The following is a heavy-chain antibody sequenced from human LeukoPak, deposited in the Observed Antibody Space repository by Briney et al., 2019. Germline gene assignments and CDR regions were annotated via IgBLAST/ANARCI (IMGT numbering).Heavy chain of an antibody. V-gene: IGHV3-9*01. CDR1: GFALQNYA. CDR2: VSWDNGHI. Sequence: GRSLRLSCAASGFALQNYAMHWVRQALGGGLEWVSSVSWDNGHIAYADSVKGRFSISRDNAKNSLYLQMSSLRPEDTALYYCARGPGWALHKRYFDSWGQGALVIVSS. D-gene: IGHD1-26*01. CDR3: ARGPGWALHKRYFDS. J-gene: IGHJ4*02.